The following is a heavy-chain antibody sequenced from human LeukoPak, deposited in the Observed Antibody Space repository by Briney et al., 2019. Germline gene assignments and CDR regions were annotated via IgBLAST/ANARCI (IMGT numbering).Heavy chain of an antibody. CDR2: VNPNIGNT. CDR3: ARRSDDYDSSSYYH. V-gene: IGHV1-8*01. CDR1: GYTFTSYD. Sequence: ASVKASCKTSGYTFTSYDLNWVRQATGQGLEWMGWVNPNIGNTGYAQKLQGRVTMTMDPSISTAYMELSSLRSEDTAVYFCARRSDDYDSSSYYHWGQGTLVTVSS. D-gene: IGHD3-22*01. J-gene: IGHJ4*02.